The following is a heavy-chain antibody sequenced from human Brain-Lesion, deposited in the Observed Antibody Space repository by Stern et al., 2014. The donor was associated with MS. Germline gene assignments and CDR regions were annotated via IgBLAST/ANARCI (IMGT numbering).Heavy chain of an antibody. D-gene: IGHD2-2*01. V-gene: IGHV4-61*02. J-gene: IGHJ6*02. CDR3: ARGRVVPGFQYYATDV. CDR2: IFNSGST. CDR1: GGSLSSGGYY. Sequence: QVQLQESGPGLVKPSQTLSLSCTVSGGSLSSGGYYWSWIRQPAGKGLELNGGIFNSGSTSYNPPLKSRVTISIDTSKNQFSLRLNSMTTADTAVYYCARGRVVPGFQYYATDVWGQGTTVIVSS.